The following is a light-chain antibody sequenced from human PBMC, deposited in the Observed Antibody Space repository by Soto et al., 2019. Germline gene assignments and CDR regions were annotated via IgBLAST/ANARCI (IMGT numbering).Light chain of an antibody. Sequence: QSVLTQPPSVSAAPGQKVTISCSGSSSNIGNNYVSWYQQFPGTAPKLLAYDNNQRPSGTPERVSGSKSGTSATLDITGLQTGDEADYYCGTWDSSLSAYVFGSGTKLTVL. V-gene: IGLV1-51*01. J-gene: IGLJ1*01. CDR2: DNN. CDR1: SSNIGNNY. CDR3: GTWDSSLSAYV.